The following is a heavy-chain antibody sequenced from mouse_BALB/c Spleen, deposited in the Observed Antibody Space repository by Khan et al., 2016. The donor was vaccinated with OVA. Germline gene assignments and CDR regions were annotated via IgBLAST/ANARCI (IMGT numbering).Heavy chain of an antibody. J-gene: IGHJ3*01. CDR2: ISDGGTYI. V-gene: IGHV5-4*02. CDR3: TRGYYGDPFAY. Sequence: EVELVESGGGLVKPGGSLKLSCAASGFTFSDYYMYWVRQTPEKRLEWVATISDGGTYIYYPANVKGRFTISRDNAKNNLYLQMSSLKSEDTAMYYCTRGYYGDPFAYWGQGTLVTVSA. D-gene: IGHD2-13*01. CDR1: GFTFSDYY.